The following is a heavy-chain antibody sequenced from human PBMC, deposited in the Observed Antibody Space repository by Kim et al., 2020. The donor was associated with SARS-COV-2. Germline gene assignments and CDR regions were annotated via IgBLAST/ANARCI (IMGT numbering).Heavy chain of an antibody. CDR1: GFTFDDYG. CDR3: ARMSLERYFDWLSGTNAFDI. V-gene: IGHV3-20*01. Sequence: GGSLRLSCAASGFTFDDYGMSWVRQAPGKGLEWVSGINWNGGSTGYADSVKGRFTISRDNAKNSLYLQMNSLRAEDTALYHCARMSLERYFDWLSGTNAFDIWGQGTMVTVSS. J-gene: IGHJ3*02. CDR2: INWNGGST. D-gene: IGHD3-9*01.